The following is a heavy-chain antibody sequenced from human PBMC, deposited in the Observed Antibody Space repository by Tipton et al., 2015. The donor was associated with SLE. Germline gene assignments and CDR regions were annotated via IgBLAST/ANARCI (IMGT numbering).Heavy chain of an antibody. D-gene: IGHD4-17*01. V-gene: IGHV4-39*02. CDR1: GASISSTTYS. CDR2: ISYIGST. CDR3: ARDYGVRHYFYGMDV. Sequence: TLSLTCTVSGASISSTTYSWGWIRQPPGKGLEWIGTISYIGSTYYNPSLKSRVTISVDTSKDQFSLKLSSVTAADTAVYYCARDYGVRHYFYGMDVWGQGATVTVSS. J-gene: IGHJ6*02.